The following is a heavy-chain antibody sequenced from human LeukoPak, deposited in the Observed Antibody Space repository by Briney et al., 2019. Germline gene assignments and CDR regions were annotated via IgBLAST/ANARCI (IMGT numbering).Heavy chain of an antibody. CDR3: ARARNSGSYQDY. D-gene: IGHD1-26*01. V-gene: IGHV4-59*01. CDR2: IYYSGST. Sequence: SETLSLTCTVSGASISSYYWSWIRQPPGKGLEWNGYIYYSGSTNYNPSLKSRVTISVDTSKNQFSLKLSSVTAADTAVYYCARARNSGSYQDYWGQGTLVTVSS. CDR1: GASISSYY. J-gene: IGHJ4*02.